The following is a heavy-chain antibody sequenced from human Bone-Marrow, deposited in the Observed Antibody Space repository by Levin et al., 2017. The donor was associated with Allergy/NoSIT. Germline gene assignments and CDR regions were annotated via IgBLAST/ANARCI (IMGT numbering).Heavy chain of an antibody. CDR2: IYHSGNT. CDR1: GGSISSMNW. D-gene: IGHD2-21*01. Sequence: SETLSLTCAVSGGSISSMNWWSWVRQPPGKGLEWIGEIYHSGNTNYNPSLKSRVTISVDKSKNQFSLRLTSVTAADTAVYYCARMGWYCVGTNCLKNWFDPWGQGTPVIVSS. CDR3: ARMGWYCVGTNCLKNWFDP. V-gene: IGHV4-4*02. J-gene: IGHJ5*02.